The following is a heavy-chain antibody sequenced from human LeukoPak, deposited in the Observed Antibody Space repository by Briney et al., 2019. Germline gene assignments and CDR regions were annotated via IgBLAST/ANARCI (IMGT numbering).Heavy chain of an antibody. D-gene: IGHD6-13*01. CDR2: MSSSGGST. CDR1: GFTFSSYA. Sequence: GGSLRLSCAASGFTFSSYATSWVRQAPGKGLEWVSAMSSSGGSTYYADSVKGRFTISRDNSKNTLYLQMNSLRAEDTAVYYCAKMERQQLERALVDYWGQGTLVTVSS. J-gene: IGHJ4*02. CDR3: AKMERQQLERALVDY. V-gene: IGHV3-23*01.